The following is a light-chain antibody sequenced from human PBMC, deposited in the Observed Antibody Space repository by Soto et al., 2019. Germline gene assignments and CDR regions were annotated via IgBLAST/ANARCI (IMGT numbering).Light chain of an antibody. CDR2: DVT. V-gene: IGLV2-11*01. Sequence: QSALTRARSVSGSPGQSVTISCTGTSNDVGGYDYVSWYQQHPGKAPKLMIYDVTKRPSGVPDRFSGSKSGSTASLTISGLLAEDEADDYCCSYAADSYGFHLVFGGGTKLTVL. J-gene: IGLJ3*02. CDR3: CSYAADSYGFHLV. CDR1: SNDVGGYDY.